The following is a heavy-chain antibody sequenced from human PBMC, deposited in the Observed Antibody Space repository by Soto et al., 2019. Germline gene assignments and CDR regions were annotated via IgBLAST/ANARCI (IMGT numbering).Heavy chain of an antibody. J-gene: IGHJ4*02. CDR2: IYYSGST. D-gene: IGHD2-21*02. CDR3: ARQRNSVVTQDYFDD. V-gene: IGHV4-39*01. CDR1: GGSINSRSYY. Sequence: PSETLSLTCTVSGGSINSRSYYWGWIRQSPGKGLEWIGSIYYSGSTYYNPSLKSRVAMSVDTSKNQFSLKLRSVSAADTAVYYCARQRNSVVTQDYFDDWGQGSLVTVYS.